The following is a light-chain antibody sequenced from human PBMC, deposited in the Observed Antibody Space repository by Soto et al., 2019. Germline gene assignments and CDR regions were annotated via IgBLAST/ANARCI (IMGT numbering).Light chain of an antibody. CDR2: AAT. Sequence: DIQMTQSPSSLSASVGDRLSITCRASQGIRAYLNWYQQKPGKAPKVLIYAATDVQSGVPSRFNGSRSATDFTLTISSLQPEDFAVYHCQQRSNWSWTFGQGTKVEIK. V-gene: IGKV1-39*01. CDR1: QGIRAY. CDR3: QQRSNWSWT. J-gene: IGKJ1*01.